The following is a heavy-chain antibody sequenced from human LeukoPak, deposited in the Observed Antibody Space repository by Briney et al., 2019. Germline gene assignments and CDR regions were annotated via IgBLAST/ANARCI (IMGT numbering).Heavy chain of an antibody. D-gene: IGHD4-17*01. J-gene: IGHJ4*02. V-gene: IGHV1-2*02. CDR3: ARSDGDPKPPFDY. Sequence: ASVKVSCKASGYTFTSYGISWVRQAPGQGLECMGWINPSSGDSDFAQKFQGRVTMTRDTSISTAYMELSRLIFDDTAVYYCARSDGDPKPPFDYWGQGTLVTVSS. CDR2: INPSSGDS. CDR1: GYTFTSYG.